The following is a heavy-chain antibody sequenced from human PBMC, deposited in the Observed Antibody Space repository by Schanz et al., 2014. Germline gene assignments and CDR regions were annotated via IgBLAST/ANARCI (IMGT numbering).Heavy chain of an antibody. D-gene: IGHD6-19*01. CDR1: GFTLTSYA. V-gene: IGHV3-23*04. CDR3: ASGQWVGHDY. CDR2: ISGSGGST. J-gene: IGHJ4*02. Sequence: VQLVESGGGVVQPGRSLRLSCAASGFTLTSYALTWVRQAPGKGLEWVAGISGSGGSTDYADSVKGRFTISRDNSKNTLYLQMNSPRAEDTAVYYCASGQWVGHDYWGQGTLVTVSS.